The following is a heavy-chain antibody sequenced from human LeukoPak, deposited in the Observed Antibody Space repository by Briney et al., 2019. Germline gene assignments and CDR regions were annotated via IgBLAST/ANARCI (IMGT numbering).Heavy chain of an antibody. CDR1: GGSISTSY. Sequence: PSETLSLTCTVSGGSISTSYWSWIRQPAGKGLEWIGRFYTSGSTNYNPSLKSRVTMSADTSKNQFSLKLSSVTAADTAVYYCARSGYYGSGLVFDYWGQGTLVTVSS. D-gene: IGHD3-10*01. CDR2: FYTSGST. CDR3: ARSGYYGSGLVFDY. J-gene: IGHJ4*02. V-gene: IGHV4-4*07.